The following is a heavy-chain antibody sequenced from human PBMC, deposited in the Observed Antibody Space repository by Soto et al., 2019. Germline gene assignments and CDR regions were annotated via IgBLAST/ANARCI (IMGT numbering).Heavy chain of an antibody. J-gene: IGHJ5*02. D-gene: IGHD3-3*01. V-gene: IGHV4-4*07. Sequence: SETLSLTCTVSGGSISSYYGSWPRKPAGKGLEWIGRIYTSGSTNYNPSLKSRVTMSVDTSKNQFSLKLSSVTAADTAVYYCARTIRFLETYWFDPWGQRTLVTVSS. CDR1: GGSISSYY. CDR2: IYTSGST. CDR3: ARTIRFLETYWFDP.